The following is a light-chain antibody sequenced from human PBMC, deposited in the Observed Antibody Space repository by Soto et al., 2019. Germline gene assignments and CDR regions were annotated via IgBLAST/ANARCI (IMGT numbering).Light chain of an antibody. CDR3: QQYNTHPRT. CDR2: DAS. V-gene: IGKV1-5*01. J-gene: IGKJ1*01. CDR1: ESVSKW. Sequence: TQSPSFVSASVGAKVTITCRATESVSKWLAWYQEKPGNPPRPLIYDASTLESGVPSRFSGSGSGTEFTLTISILQADDFAIYYCQQYNTHPRTSGQGTK.